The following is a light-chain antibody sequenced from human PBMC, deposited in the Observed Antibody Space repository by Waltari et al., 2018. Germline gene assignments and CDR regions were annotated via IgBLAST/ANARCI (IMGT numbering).Light chain of an antibody. CDR3: LQCDNKWT. V-gene: IGKV3-15*01. Sequence: AVLSVSPGDRVTLSCRASQSVSGKVGWYQQRPVQVPRLVIYDTSTRATGIPDRFTGSGSGTVFTLTINSVQSDDFAIYYCLQCDNKWTFGQGTKVEFK. CDR1: QSVSGK. J-gene: IGKJ1*01. CDR2: DTS.